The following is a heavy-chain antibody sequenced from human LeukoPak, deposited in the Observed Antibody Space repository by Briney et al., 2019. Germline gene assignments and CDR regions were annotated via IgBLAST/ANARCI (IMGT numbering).Heavy chain of an antibody. Sequence: SVKVSCKASGGTFSSYAISWVRQAPGQGLEWMGRISAILGIANYAQKFQGRVTITADKSTSTAYMELSSLRSEDTAVYYCARYGVYYDSSGRGNWFDPWGQGTLVTVSS. CDR1: GGTFSSYA. J-gene: IGHJ5*02. CDR2: ISAILGIA. D-gene: IGHD3-22*01. V-gene: IGHV1-69*04. CDR3: ARYGVYYDSSGRGNWFDP.